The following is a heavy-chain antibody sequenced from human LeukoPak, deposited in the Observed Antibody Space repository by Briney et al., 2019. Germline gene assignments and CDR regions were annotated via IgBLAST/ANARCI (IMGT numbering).Heavy chain of an antibody. D-gene: IGHD2-2*01. V-gene: IGHV3-23*01. Sequence: GGSLRLSCAASGFTFSSYAMSWVRQAPGKGLEWVSAISGSGGSTYYADSVKGRFTISRDNSKNTLYLQMNSLRAEDTAVYYCAKGRYCSDTSCYLVLYWYFDLWGRGTLVTVSS. CDR3: AKGRYCSDTSCYLVLYWYFDL. J-gene: IGHJ2*01. CDR2: ISGSGGST. CDR1: GFTFSSYA.